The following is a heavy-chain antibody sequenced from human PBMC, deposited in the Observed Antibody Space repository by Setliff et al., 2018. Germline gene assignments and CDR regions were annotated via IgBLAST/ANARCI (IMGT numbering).Heavy chain of an antibody. CDR3: ARLHYDYVWGSYRTSDYYYYYYMDV. Sequence: SETLSLTCTVSGGSISSSSYFWGWIRQPPGKGLEWIGSIYYSGSTYYNPSLKSRVTISVDTSKNQFSLKLSSVTAADTAVYYCARLHYDYVWGSYRTSDYYYYYYMDVWGKGTTVTVSS. V-gene: IGHV4-39*01. J-gene: IGHJ6*03. CDR1: GGSISSSSYF. CDR2: IYYSGST. D-gene: IGHD3-16*02.